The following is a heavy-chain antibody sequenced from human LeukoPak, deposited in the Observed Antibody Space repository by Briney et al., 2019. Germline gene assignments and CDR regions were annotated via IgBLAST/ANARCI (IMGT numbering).Heavy chain of an antibody. V-gene: IGHV4-30-2*05. D-gene: IGHD5-18*01. CDR3: ARTGQRGYSYGSFDY. J-gene: IGHJ4*02. CDR1: GGSISSGGYY. CDR2: IFHSGST. Sequence: TTSETLSLTCTVSGGSISSGGYYWSWIRQPPGKGLEWIGYIFHSGSTYYNPSLKSRVTISVDTSKNQFSLKLSSVTAADTAVYYCARTGQRGYSYGSFDYWGQGTLVTVSS.